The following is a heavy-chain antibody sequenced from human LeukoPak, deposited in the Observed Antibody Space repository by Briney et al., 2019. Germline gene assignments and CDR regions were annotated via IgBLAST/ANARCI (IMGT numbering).Heavy chain of an antibody. Sequence: ASVKVSCKASGYTFTSYYVHWVRQAPGQGLEWMGIINPSGGSTSYAQKFQGRVTMTRDTSTSTVYMELSSLRSEDTAVYYCARVGMVVATFDYWGQGTLVTVSS. CDR2: INPSGGST. J-gene: IGHJ4*02. D-gene: IGHD2-15*01. CDR1: GYTFTSYY. V-gene: IGHV1-46*01. CDR3: ARVGMVVATFDY.